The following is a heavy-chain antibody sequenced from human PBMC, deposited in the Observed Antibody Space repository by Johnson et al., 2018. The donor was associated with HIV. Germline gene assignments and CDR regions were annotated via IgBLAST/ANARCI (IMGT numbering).Heavy chain of an antibody. J-gene: IGHJ3*02. D-gene: IGHD1-7*01. CDR1: GFTFSSYT. V-gene: IGHV3-48*04. CDR2: ISSGAGTI. Sequence: VQLVESGGGVVQPGRSLRLSCVASGFTFSSYTMHWIRQAPGKGLEWVSYISSGAGTIYYADSVRGRFTISRDNAKNSLYLQMNSLRAEDTAVYYCTRAGGTGTAYDAFDMWGQGTMVTVSS. CDR3: TRAGGTGTAYDAFDM.